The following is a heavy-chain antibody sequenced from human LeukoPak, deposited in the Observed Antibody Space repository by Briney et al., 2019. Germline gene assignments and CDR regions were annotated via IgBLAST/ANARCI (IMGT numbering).Heavy chain of an antibody. V-gene: IGHV1-8*01. J-gene: IGHJ3*02. D-gene: IGHD1-26*01. Sequence: ASVKVSCKASGYTFTSYDINWVRQATGQGLEWMGWMNPNSGNTGYAQKFQGRVTMTRDTSTSTVYMELSSLRSEDTAVYYCARVKGLLGHDAFDIWGQGTMVTVSS. CDR3: ARVKGLLGHDAFDI. CDR2: MNPNSGNT. CDR1: GYTFTSYD.